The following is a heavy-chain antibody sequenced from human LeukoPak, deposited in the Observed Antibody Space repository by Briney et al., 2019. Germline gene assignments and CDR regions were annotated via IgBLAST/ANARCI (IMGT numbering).Heavy chain of an antibody. V-gene: IGHV3-30-3*01. Sequence: GRSLRLSCAASGFTFSSYAMHWVRQAPGKGLEWVAVISYDGSNKYYADSVKGRITISRDNSKNTLYLQMNSLRAEDTAVYYCAREDVLRFLEWLRYGMDVWGQGTTVTVSS. CDR3: AREDVLRFLEWLRYGMDV. D-gene: IGHD3-3*01. CDR2: ISYDGSNK. CDR1: GFTFSSYA. J-gene: IGHJ6*02.